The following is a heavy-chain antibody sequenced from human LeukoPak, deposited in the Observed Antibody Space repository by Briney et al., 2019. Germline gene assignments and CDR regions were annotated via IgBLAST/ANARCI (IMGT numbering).Heavy chain of an antibody. CDR3: ARFCSGGSCYYAIDY. CDR1: GFTFSSYW. Sequence: AGGSLRLSCAASGFTFSSYWMSWVRQAPGKGLEWVANIKQDGSEKYYVDSVKGRFTISRDNAKNSLYLQMNSLRAEDTAVHYCARFCSGGSCYYAIDYWGQGTLVTVSS. J-gene: IGHJ4*02. D-gene: IGHD2-15*01. V-gene: IGHV3-7*01. CDR2: IKQDGSEK.